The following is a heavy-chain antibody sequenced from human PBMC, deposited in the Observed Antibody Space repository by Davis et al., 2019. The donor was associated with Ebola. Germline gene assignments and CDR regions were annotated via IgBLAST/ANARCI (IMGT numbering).Heavy chain of an antibody. Sequence: ASVKVSCKASGYIFTGYYIHWVRQAPGQGLEWMGWMNPYSGNTGYAQNFQGRVTMTRNTSITTAYMQLSSLRSEDSAVYYCAREIKRAEQGSFFENWGQGTLVTVSS. J-gene: IGHJ4*02. CDR3: AREIKRAEQGSFFEN. D-gene: IGHD3-16*02. CDR2: MNPYSGNT. V-gene: IGHV1-8*02. CDR1: GYIFTGYY.